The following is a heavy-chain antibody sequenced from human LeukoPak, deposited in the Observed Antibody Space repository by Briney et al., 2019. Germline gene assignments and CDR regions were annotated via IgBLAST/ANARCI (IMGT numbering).Heavy chain of an antibody. D-gene: IGHD3-22*01. CDR2: ISGSGGST. J-gene: IGHJ4*02. CDR1: GFTFSSYA. V-gene: IGHV3-23*01. CDR3: AKEPYYYDSSGYYYERVYYFDY. Sequence: GSLRPSCAASGFTFSSYAMSWVRQAPGKGLEWVSVISGSGGSTYYADSVKGRFTISRDNSKNTLYLQMNSLRAEDTAVYYCAKEPYYYDSSGYYYERVYYFDYWGQGTLVTVSS.